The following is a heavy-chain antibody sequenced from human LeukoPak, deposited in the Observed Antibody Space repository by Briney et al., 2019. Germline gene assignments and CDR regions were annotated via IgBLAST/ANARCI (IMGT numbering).Heavy chain of an antibody. J-gene: IGHJ4*02. CDR3: ARIGCSSTSCPNDY. D-gene: IGHD2-2*01. V-gene: IGHV3-23*01. CDR2: ISGSGGST. CDR1: GFTFSSYA. Sequence: GGSLRLSCAASGFTFSSYAMSWVRQAPGKGLEWVSAISGSGGSTYYADSVKGRFTISRDNSKNTLYLQMNSLRAEDTAVYYCARIGCSSTSCPNDYWGQGALVTVSS.